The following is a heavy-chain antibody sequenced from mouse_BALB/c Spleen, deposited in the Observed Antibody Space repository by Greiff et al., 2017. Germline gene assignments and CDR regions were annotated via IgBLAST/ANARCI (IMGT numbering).Heavy chain of an antibody. CDR1: GFNIKDTY. CDR2: IDPANGNT. J-gene: IGHJ2*01. D-gene: IGHD2-14*01. Sequence: VQLKESGAELVKPGASVKLSCTASGFNIKDTYMHWVKQRPEQGLEWIGRIDPANGNTKYDPKFQGKATITADTSSNTAYLQLSSLTSEDTAVYYCARSGRYDGVYYFDYWGQGTTLTVSS. V-gene: IGHV14-3*02. CDR3: ARSGRYDGVYYFDY.